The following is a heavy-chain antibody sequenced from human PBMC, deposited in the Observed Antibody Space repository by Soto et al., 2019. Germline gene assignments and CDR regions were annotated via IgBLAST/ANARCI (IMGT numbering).Heavy chain of an antibody. CDR1: GYTLTSYG. Sequence: QVPLVQSGAEVKKPGASVKVSCKASGYTLTSYGISWVRQAPGQGLEWMGWISAYNGNTNYAQKLQGGVTMTTDTSTSTAYLELSSLISDDTAVYYCARDTDVDIVATLGNWGQGTLVTVSS. V-gene: IGHV1-18*01. D-gene: IGHD5-12*01. CDR3: ARDTDVDIVATLGN. J-gene: IGHJ4*02. CDR2: ISAYNGNT.